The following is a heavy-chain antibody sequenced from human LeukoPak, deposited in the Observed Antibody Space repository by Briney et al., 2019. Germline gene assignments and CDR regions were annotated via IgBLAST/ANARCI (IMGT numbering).Heavy chain of an antibody. CDR3: ARAPAWDLRAAYYYGMDV. J-gene: IGHJ6*02. Sequence: ASVRVSCKASGYTFTSYDINWVRQAPGQGLEWMGWMNPNSGNTGYAQKFQGRVTITRNTSISTAYMELSSLRSEDTAVYYCARAPAWDLRAAYYYGMDVWGQGTTVTVSS. CDR1: GYTFTSYD. V-gene: IGHV1-8*01. D-gene: IGHD1-26*01. CDR2: MNPNSGNT.